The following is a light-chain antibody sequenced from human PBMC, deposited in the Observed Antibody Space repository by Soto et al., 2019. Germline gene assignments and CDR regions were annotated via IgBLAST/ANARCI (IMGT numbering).Light chain of an antibody. CDR1: QSVSGNS. J-gene: IGKJ2*01. Sequence: EIVLTQSPGTLSLSPGDGATLSCRASQSVSGNSLGCYQQKPGQAPRLLIYSASTKASGIPEKFSGSGSGTDFTLTISILEPEDFAGYYCQQYGSTPYTFGQGTKLEIK. V-gene: IGKV3-20*01. CDR2: SAS. CDR3: QQYGSTPYT.